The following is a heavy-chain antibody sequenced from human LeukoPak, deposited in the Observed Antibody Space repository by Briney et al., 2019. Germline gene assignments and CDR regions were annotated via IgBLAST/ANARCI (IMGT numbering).Heavy chain of an antibody. V-gene: IGHV4-34*01. CDR3: ASGSWSRRFAP. J-gene: IGHJ5*02. CDR2: MNDRGRT. Sequence: SETLSLTCAVYVESFNGYYWSWLRQPPGKGGEWIGEMNDRGRTTYNPCLLSRATISAERSKNQFPLKLSSVTAADTAGYYAASGSWSRRFAPWGQGTLVTVSS. D-gene: IGHD1-14*01. CDR1: VESFNGYY.